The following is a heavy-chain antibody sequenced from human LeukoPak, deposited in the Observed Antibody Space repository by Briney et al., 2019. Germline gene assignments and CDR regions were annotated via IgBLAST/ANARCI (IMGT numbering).Heavy chain of an antibody. CDR2: IYSSGTT. CDR1: GGSFSGYY. D-gene: IGHD3-22*01. V-gene: IGHV4-4*08. J-gene: IGHJ4*02. Sequence: SGTLSLTCTVYGGSFSGYYWSWIRQPPGKGLEWIGHIYSSGTTNYNPSLKSRVTMSVDTSKNQFSLKLTSVTAADTAVYYCAREAGSYDSSGYYSLYYSFDYWGQGTLVTVSS. CDR3: AREAGSYDSSGYYSLYYSFDY.